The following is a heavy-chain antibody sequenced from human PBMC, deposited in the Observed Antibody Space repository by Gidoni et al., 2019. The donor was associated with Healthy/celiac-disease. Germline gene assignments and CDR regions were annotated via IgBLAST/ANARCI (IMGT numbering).Heavy chain of an antibody. V-gene: IGHV3-30*01. CDR3: ARSGGDENYYYYYMDV. D-gene: IGHD4-17*01. CDR1: GFTFSSYA. Sequence: QVQLVESGGGVVQPGRSLRLSCAASGFTFSSYAMHWVRQAPGKGLEWVAFISYDGSNKYYADSVKGRFTISRDNSKNTLYLQMNSLRAEDTAVYYCARSGGDENYYYYYMDVWGKGTTVTVFS. CDR2: ISYDGSNK. J-gene: IGHJ6*03.